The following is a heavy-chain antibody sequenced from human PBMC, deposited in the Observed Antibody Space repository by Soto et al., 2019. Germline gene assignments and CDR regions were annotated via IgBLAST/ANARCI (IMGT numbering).Heavy chain of an antibody. J-gene: IGHJ4*02. Sequence: GGSLRLSCAASGFSFSKYAMIWVRQAPGKGQEWVSGITGSGGTIEYSASVKGRFTISRDNSKNTVYLQMNSLRAEDTAMYYCAEDDVSGDGLWLVSDWGQGTPVTVSS. V-gene: IGHV3-23*01. CDR3: AEDDVSGDGLWLVSD. CDR1: GFSFSKYA. D-gene: IGHD2-21*02. CDR2: ITGSGGTI.